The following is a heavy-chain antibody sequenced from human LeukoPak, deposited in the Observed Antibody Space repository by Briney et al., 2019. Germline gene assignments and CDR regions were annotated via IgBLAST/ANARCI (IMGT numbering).Heavy chain of an antibody. CDR2: ISDSGGST. V-gene: IGHV3-23*01. Sequence: GGSLRLSCAASGFTFSNYAMTWVRQAPGKGLEWVSGISDSGGSTYYADSVKGRFTISRDNSKNTLYLQMNSLRAEDTAVYYCAKSLSGGGYYFEYWGQGTLDTVSS. D-gene: IGHD3-10*01. J-gene: IGHJ4*02. CDR1: GFTFSNYA. CDR3: AKSLSGGGYYFEY.